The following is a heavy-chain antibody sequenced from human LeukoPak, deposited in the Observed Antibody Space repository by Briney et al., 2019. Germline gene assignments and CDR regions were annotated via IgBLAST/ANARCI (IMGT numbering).Heavy chain of an antibody. J-gene: IGHJ3*02. Sequence: GESLKISCEASGYIFTNNWIGWVRQMPGKGLEWMGIIYPSTSEARYGPSSQGQVTFSVDKSITTAYLQWSSLKASDTAIYYCARLISGNWGDGFDIWGQGTLVTVSS. CDR2: IYPSTSEA. CDR1: GYIFTNNW. CDR3: ARLISGNWGDGFDI. V-gene: IGHV5-51*01. D-gene: IGHD3-10*01.